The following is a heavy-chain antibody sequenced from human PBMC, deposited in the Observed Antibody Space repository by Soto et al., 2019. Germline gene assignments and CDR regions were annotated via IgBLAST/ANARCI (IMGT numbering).Heavy chain of an antibody. CDR1: GFSLATRGMC. D-gene: IGHD3-22*01. J-gene: IGHJ4*02. Sequence: ESGPTLVKPTQTLALTCTFSGFSLATRGMCVTWIRQPPGKPLEWLALIDWEDDKYYSTSLKTRLTISKGTSENQVVLTMTYVDPVDTATYYCARSYDTSGYKYYFDYWGRGTLVTVS. CDR3: ARSYDTSGYKYYFDY. CDR2: IDWEDDK. V-gene: IGHV2-70*01.